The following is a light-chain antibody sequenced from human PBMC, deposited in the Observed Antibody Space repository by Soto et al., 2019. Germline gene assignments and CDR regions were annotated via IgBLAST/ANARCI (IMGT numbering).Light chain of an antibody. J-gene: IGKJ4*01. V-gene: IGKV1-9*01. CDR3: QQVNSYPLT. CDR2: ATS. Sequence: DIQLTQSPSFLSASVGDRVTITCRASQGINNYLAWHQQKPGKAPNLLIYATSTLQSGVPSRFSGSGSGTEFTLTISSLQPEGFAAYYCQQVNSYPLTVGGGTKVDIK. CDR1: QGINNY.